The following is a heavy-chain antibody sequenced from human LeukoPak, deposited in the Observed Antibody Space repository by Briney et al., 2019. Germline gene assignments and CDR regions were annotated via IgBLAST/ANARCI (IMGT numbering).Heavy chain of an antibody. Sequence: GGSLRLSCAASGFTFSSYWMHWVRQAPGKGLVWVSRINSDGSSTSYADSVKGRFTISRDNAKNTLYLQMNSLRAEDTAVYYCARENGPYYYYYYMDVWGKGTTVTVSS. V-gene: IGHV3-74*01. CDR2: INSDGSST. CDR1: GFTFSSYW. CDR3: ARENGPYYYYYYMDV. J-gene: IGHJ6*03. D-gene: IGHD2-8*01.